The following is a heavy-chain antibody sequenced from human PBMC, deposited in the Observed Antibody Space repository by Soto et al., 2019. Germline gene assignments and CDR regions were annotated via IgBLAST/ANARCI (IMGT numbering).Heavy chain of an antibody. V-gene: IGHV1-69*13. CDR2: IIPIFGTA. D-gene: IGHD4-17*01. CDR1: GGTFSSYA. J-gene: IGHJ6*02. CDR3: ARASTSGTVTNTLYGMDV. Sequence: SVKVSCKASGGTFSSYAISWVRQAPGQGLEWMGGIIPIFGTANYAQKFQGRVTITADESTSTAYMELSSLRSEDTAVYYCARASTSGTVTNTLYGMDVWGQGTTVTVSS.